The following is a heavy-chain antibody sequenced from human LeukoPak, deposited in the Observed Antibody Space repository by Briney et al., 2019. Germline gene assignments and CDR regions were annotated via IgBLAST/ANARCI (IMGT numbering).Heavy chain of an antibody. Sequence: SETLSLTCTVSGGSISSYYWGWIRQPPGKGLEWIGSIYYSGSTYYNPSLKSRVTISVDTSKNQFSLKLSSVTAADTAVYYCAITGTSDYYGMDVWGQGTTVTVSS. CDR2: IYYSGST. J-gene: IGHJ6*02. D-gene: IGHD1-7*01. CDR1: GGSISSYY. CDR3: AITGTSDYYGMDV. V-gene: IGHV4-39*01.